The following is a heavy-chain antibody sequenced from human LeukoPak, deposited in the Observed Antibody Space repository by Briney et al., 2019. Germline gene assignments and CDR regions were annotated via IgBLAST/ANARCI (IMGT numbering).Heavy chain of an antibody. CDR3: AKGGPYYYDSSGYYYFDS. J-gene: IGHJ4*02. CDR2: ISGSGTST. CDR1: GFTFSNYA. V-gene: IGHV3-23*01. Sequence: TGGSLRLSCAASGFTFSNYAMSWVRQGPGKGLEWVSAISGSGTSTYYADSMKGRFTISRDNFKNKLYLEMNSLRAEDTAVYYCAKGGPYYYDSSGYYYFDSWGQGTLVTVSS. D-gene: IGHD3-22*01.